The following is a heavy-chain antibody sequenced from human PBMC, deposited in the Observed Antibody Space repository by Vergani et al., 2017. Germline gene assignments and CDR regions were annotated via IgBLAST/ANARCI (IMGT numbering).Heavy chain of an antibody. Sequence: EVQLVQSGAEVKKPGATMKISCKVSGYTFTDHYMHWVKQAPGKGLEWMGLFDPEDGETIYAEKFKGRVTIAADKSTDTAHLELSSLRSEDPAVYYCATPQTVTTGGMEVWGQGTTVIVSS. CDR2: FDPEDGET. J-gene: IGHJ6*02. CDR3: ATPQTVTTGGMEV. D-gene: IGHD4-17*01. CDR1: GYTFTDHY. V-gene: IGHV1-69-2*01.